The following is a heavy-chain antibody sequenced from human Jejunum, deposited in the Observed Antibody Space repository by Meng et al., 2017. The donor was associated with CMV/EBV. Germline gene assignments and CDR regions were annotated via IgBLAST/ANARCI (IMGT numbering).Heavy chain of an antibody. Sequence: SGFVFSDHYMDWVRQAPGKGLEWVARIRTKGNSYSIEYAASVKGRFTISRDDSENSLYLQMNSLKAEDTAVYYCAKAVTGVFPQLEHWAQGTLVTVSS. CDR2: IRTKGNSYSI. J-gene: IGHJ1*01. CDR1: GFVFSDHY. CDR3: AKAVTGVFPQLEH. D-gene: IGHD2-21*02. V-gene: IGHV3-72*01.